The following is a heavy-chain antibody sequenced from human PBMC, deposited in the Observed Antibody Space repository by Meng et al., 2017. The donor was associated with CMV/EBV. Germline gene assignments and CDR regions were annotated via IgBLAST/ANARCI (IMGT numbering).Heavy chain of an antibody. D-gene: IGHD3-3*01. V-gene: IGHV3-21*01. CDR3: ARDSAYYDFWSGNPLLDY. CDR1: GFSFSAYS. J-gene: IGHJ4*02. CDR2: VSSSSIYI. Sequence: GESLKISCAASGFSFSAYSMNWVRQAPGKGLEWVSAVSSSSIYIYHADSVKGRFTISRDNAKNSLYLQMNSLGAEDTAVYYCARDSAYYDFWSGNPLLDYWGQGTLVTVSS.